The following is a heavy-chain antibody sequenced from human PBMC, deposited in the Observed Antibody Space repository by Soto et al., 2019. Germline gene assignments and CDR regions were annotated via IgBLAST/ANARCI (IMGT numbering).Heavy chain of an antibody. CDR3: ARVGDYDILTGYPALGNWFDP. CDR1: GYTFTSYG. V-gene: IGHV1-18*01. Sequence: WASVKVSCKASGYTFTSYGISWVRQAPGQGLEWMGWISAYNGNTNYAQKLQGRVTMTTDTSTSTAYMELRSLRSDDTAVYYCARVGDYDILTGYPALGNWFDPWGQGTLVTVSS. CDR2: ISAYNGNT. D-gene: IGHD3-9*01. J-gene: IGHJ5*02.